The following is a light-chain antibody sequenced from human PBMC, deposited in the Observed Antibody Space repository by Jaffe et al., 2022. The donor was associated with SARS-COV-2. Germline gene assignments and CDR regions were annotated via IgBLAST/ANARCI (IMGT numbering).Light chain of an antibody. CDR3: GTWDSTLSAG. J-gene: IGLJ1*01. CDR1: SSHIGNNY. V-gene: IGLV1-51*02. Sequence: QSVLTQPPSVSAAPGQKVTISCSGSSSHIGNNYVSWYQHLPGTAPKLLIYENNKRPSGIPDRFSGSKSGTSATLGITGLQTGDEADYYCGTWDSTLSAGFGTGTKVTVL. CDR2: ENN.